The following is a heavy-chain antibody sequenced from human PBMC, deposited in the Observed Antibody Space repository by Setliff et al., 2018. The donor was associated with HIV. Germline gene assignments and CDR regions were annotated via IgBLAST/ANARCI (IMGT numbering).Heavy chain of an antibody. Sequence: PSETLSLTCAVYGGSFSGYYWSWIRQPPGKGLEWIGEINHSGSTNYNPSLKSRVTISVDTSKNQFSLKLSSVTAADTAVYYCARLRLLYYDYYMDFWGKGTTVTSP. J-gene: IGHJ6*03. V-gene: IGHV4-34*01. CDR3: ARLRLLYYDYYMDF. CDR2: INHSGST. CDR1: GGSFSGYY.